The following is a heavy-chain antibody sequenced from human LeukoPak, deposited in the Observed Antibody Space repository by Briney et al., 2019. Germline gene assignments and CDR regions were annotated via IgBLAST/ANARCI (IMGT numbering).Heavy chain of an antibody. Sequence: GESLKISCKGSGYSFTSYWIGRVRQMPGKGLEWMGIIYPGDSDTRYSPSFQGQVTISADKSISTAYLQWSSLKASDTAMYYCAGAYSSPSFWFDPWGQGTLVTVSS. CDR1: GYSFTSYW. D-gene: IGHD6-6*01. CDR2: IYPGDSDT. J-gene: IGHJ5*02. CDR3: AGAYSSPSFWFDP. V-gene: IGHV5-51*01.